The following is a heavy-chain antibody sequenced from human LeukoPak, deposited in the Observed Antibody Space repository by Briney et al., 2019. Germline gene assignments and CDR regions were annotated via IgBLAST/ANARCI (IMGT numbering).Heavy chain of an antibody. Sequence: PSETLSLTCSVSGDSISSNYWSWIRQPPGKGLEWIGSMYNSGSTNYNPSLKSRVTISVDTSKNQFSLMLTSVTAADTAVYFCARGAGRCGGDCYSSDSWGQGTLVTVSS. CDR3: ARGAGRCGGDCYSSDS. J-gene: IGHJ4*02. CDR2: MYNSGST. V-gene: IGHV4-59*01. D-gene: IGHD2-21*02. CDR1: GDSISSNY.